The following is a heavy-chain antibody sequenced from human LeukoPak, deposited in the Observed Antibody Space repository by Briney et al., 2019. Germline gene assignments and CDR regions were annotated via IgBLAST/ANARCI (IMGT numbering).Heavy chain of an antibody. CDR3: ARDLSEGYCSSTSCPNYYYGMDV. CDR2: ISSSSSYI. J-gene: IGHJ6*02. Sequence: SGGSLRLSCAASGFTFSSYSMNWVRQAPGKGLEWVSSISSSSSYIYYADSVKGRFTISRDNAKNSLYLQMNSLRAEDTAVYYCARDLSEGYCSSTSCPNYYYGMDVWGQGTTVTVSS. D-gene: IGHD2-2*01. CDR1: GFTFSSYS. V-gene: IGHV3-21*04.